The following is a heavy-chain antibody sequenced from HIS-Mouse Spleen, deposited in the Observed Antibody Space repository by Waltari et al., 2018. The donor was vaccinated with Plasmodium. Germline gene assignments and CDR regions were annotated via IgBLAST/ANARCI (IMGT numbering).Heavy chain of an antibody. CDR3: ASSWYWYFDL. CDR1: GFTFSSYW. V-gene: IGHV3-7*01. CDR2: IKQDGREK. J-gene: IGHJ2*01. Sequence: EVQLVESGGGLVQPGGSLRLSCAASGFTFSSYWMSWVRQAPGRGLEGVANIKQDGREKYYVDSGKGRFTISRDNAKNSLYLQMNSLRAEDTAVYYCASSWYWYFDLWGRGTLVTVSS. D-gene: IGHD6-13*01.